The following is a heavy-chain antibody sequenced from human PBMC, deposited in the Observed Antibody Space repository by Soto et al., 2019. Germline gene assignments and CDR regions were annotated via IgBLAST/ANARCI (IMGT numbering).Heavy chain of an antibody. J-gene: IGHJ4*02. V-gene: IGHV2-5*02. D-gene: IGHD6-25*01. CDR3: ARRLPPTGAPATFFSFDS. CDR1: GFSLSTSGVG. CDR2: VYWDDDK. Sequence: QITLKESGPTLVKPTQTLTLTCSFSGFSLSTSGVGVAWIRQPPGKALEWLALVYWDDDKRYNPSLKSRLTITKDTSKNQVVLTMTNMDPEDTGTYYCARRLPPTGAPATFFSFDSWGQGILVTVSS.